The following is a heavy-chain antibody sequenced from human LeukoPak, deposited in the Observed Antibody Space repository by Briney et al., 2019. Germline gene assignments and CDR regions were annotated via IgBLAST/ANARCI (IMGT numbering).Heavy chain of an antibody. J-gene: IGHJ6*03. CDR1: GFTFSDYY. CDR3: ARVRVGQWLVYYYMDV. V-gene: IGHV3-11*04. Sequence: GGSLRLSCAASGFTFSDYYMSWIRQAPGKGLEWVSYISSSGSTIYYADSVKGRFTISRDNAKNSLYLQMNSLRAEDTAVYYCARVRVGQWLVYYYMDVWGKGTTVTVSS. CDR2: ISSSGSTI. D-gene: IGHD6-19*01.